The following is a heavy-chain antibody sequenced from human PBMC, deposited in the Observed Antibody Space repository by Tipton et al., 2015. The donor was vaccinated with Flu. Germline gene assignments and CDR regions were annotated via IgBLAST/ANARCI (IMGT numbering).Heavy chain of an antibody. CDR3: ARGSGSGTHVMFDY. Sequence: TLSLTCAVYGGSFSGYNWSWIRQPPGRGLEWIGEINHSGNTNYNPSLKSRVTVSVDTSKNQFSLILSSVTAADTAMYYCARGSGSGTHVMFDYWGQGTLVTVSS. CDR1: GGSFSGYN. J-gene: IGHJ4*02. D-gene: IGHD3-10*01. CDR2: INHSGNT. V-gene: IGHV4-34*01.